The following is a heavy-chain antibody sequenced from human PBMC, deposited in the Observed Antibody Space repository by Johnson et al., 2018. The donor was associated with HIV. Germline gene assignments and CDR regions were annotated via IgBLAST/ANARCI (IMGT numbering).Heavy chain of an antibody. CDR1: GFIFSDYY. CDR2: ISTSGSTI. V-gene: IGHV3-11*04. CDR3: AKDTTFSSSHAFDI. D-gene: IGHD6-6*01. Sequence: HVQLVESGGGLVRPGGSLRLSCAASGFIFSDYYMSWIRQAPGRGLDWVSYISTSGSTINYADSVKGRFTISRDNAKKSLYLQMNSLRAEDTAVYYCAKDTTFSSSHAFDIWGQGTMVTVSS. J-gene: IGHJ3*02.